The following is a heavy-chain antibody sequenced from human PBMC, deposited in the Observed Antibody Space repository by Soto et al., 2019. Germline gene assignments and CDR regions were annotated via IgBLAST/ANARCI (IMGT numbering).Heavy chain of an antibody. CDR1: GGSITSPSYY. D-gene: IGHD3-10*01. J-gene: IGHJ4*02. Sequence: QLQLQESGPGLVKPSETLSLTCIASGGSITSPSYYWGWIRQPPGKGLERIGNVSYSGTTYYNPSLKSRVIISIDTSKSECSLKLTSGTAADTAVYYCLRQGGSGNRQVDCWGQGTLVTVSS. V-gene: IGHV4-39*01. CDR3: LRQGGSGNRQVDC. CDR2: VSYSGTT.